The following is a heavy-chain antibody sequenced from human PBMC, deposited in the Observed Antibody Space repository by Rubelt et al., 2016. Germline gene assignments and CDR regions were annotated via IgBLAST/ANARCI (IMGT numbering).Heavy chain of an antibody. CDR3: ARSKDTAMVTDADWYFDL. V-gene: IGHV1-18*01. CDR2: IRAYNGNT. CDR1: GYTFTSYG. Sequence: QVQLVQSGAEVKKPGASVKVSCKASGYTFTSYGISWVRQAPGQGLEWMGWIRAYNGNTKYSQKFQGRVTITRDTSASTAYMELSSLRSEDTAVYYCARSKDTAMVTDADWYFDLWGRGTLVTVSS. D-gene: IGHD5-18*01. J-gene: IGHJ2*01.